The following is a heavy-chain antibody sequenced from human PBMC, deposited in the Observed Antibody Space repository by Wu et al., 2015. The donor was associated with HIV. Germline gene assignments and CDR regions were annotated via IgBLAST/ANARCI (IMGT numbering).Heavy chain of an antibody. V-gene: IGHV1-18*01. CDR2: ISAYNGNT. CDR3: ARDLPRTEEPLADSSGYLGLSLSWDY. D-gene: IGHD3-22*01. CDR1: GYTFTSYG. Sequence: QVQLVQSGAEVKKPGASVKVSCKASGYTFTSYGISWVRQAPGQGLEWMGWISAYNGNTNYAQKLQGRVTMTTDTSTSTAYMELRSLRSDDTAVYYCARDLPRTEEPLADSSGYLGLSLSWDYWGQGTLVTVSS. J-gene: IGHJ4*02.